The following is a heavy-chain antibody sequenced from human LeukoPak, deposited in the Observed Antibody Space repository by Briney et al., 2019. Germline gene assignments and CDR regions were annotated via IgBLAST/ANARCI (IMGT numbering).Heavy chain of an antibody. V-gene: IGHV4-59*01. CDR2: IYYSGST. Sequence: SETLSLTCTVSGGSISSYYWSWIRQPPGKGLEWIGYIYYSGSTNYNPSLKSRVTISVDTSKNQFSLKLSSVTAADTAVYYCAREGSSWWAGFDYWGQGTLVTVSS. J-gene: IGHJ4*02. D-gene: IGHD2-15*01. CDR3: AREGSSWWAGFDY. CDR1: GGSISSYY.